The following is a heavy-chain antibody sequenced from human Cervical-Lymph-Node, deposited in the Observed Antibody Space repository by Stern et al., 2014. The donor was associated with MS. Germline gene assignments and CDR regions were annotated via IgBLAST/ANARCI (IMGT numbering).Heavy chain of an antibody. CDR2: ISRNISTI. D-gene: IGHD1-7*01. J-gene: IGHJ6*02. Sequence: VQLGPYAGGLVQPGGCLRLSCAASGLTFTIYSLNWVRQAPGKGLECISYISRNISTIYYADSVKGRFPISRDNAKNTLYLQMNSLRDEDTAVYFCAGINWNYADYYYSAMDVWGQGTAVTVSS. V-gene: IGHV3-48*02. CDR3: AGINWNYADYYYSAMDV. CDR1: GLTFTIYS.